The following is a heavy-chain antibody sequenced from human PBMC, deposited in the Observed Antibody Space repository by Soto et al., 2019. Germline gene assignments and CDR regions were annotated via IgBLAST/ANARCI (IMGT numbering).Heavy chain of an antibody. Sequence: SETLSLTCTVSVVPISSSSYYWGWIRQPPWKGLEWIGSIYYSGSTYYNPSLKSRVTISVDTSKNQFSLKLSSVTAADTAVYYCARRRGNRPYYYYYGMEVWGQGTTVNVSS. V-gene: IGHV4-39*01. J-gene: IGHJ6*02. D-gene: IGHD2-15*01. CDR1: VVPISSSSYY. CDR3: ARRRGNRPYYYYYGMEV. CDR2: IYYSGST.